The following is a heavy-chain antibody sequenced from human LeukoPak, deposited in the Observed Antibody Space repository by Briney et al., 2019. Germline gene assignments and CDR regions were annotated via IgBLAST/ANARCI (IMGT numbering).Heavy chain of an antibody. Sequence: GGSLRLSCAASGFTFSSYAMIWVRQAPGKGLEWVSLISDSGTSTYYPDSVKGRFTVSRDNSKNTVYLQMNSLRAEDTAVYYCAKGVSGYGSGRPFDYWGQGTLVTVSS. J-gene: IGHJ4*02. V-gene: IGHV3-23*01. CDR2: ISDSGTST. D-gene: IGHD3-10*01. CDR3: AKGVSGYGSGRPFDY. CDR1: GFTFSSYA.